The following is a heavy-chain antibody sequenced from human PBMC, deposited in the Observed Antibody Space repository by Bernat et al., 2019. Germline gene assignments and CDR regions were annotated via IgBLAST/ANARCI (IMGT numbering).Heavy chain of an antibody. Sequence: EEQLVESGGGLVQPGESLRLSCVASGFTFSSYWMSWVRQAPGKGLEWVANIKEDGREKYYVDSVKGRFTISRDNAKNSLFLEMSSLRAEDTAVYYCARDFSMVRGVITTDYWGQGTLVTVSS. CDR3: ARDFSMVRGVITTDY. J-gene: IGHJ4*02. CDR1: GFTFSSYW. V-gene: IGHV3-7*03. D-gene: IGHD3-10*01. CDR2: IKEDGREK.